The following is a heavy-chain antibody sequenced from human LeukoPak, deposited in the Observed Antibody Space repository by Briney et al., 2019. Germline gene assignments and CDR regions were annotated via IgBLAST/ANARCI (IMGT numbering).Heavy chain of an antibody. V-gene: IGHV3-7*03. J-gene: IGHJ4*02. D-gene: IGHD3-10*02. CDR1: GYNFSPYW. CDR3: TRENYVPDS. CDR2: ISNGGFAT. Sequence: PGGSLRLSCVASGYNFSPYWMSWARQTPGRGLEWVASISNGGFATYYVDSVRGRFTISRDDARNSLFLQMNGLGADDTAVYYCTRENYVPDSWGQGTLVTVSS.